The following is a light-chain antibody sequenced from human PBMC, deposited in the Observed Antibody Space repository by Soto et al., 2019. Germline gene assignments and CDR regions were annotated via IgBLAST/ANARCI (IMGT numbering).Light chain of an antibody. CDR3: QQTYRPSYT. Sequence: DIQMDQSPSSLSASLGDRVTITCRASQSVNRFLNWYQQHPGRAPKVLIYAASTLQSGVPSRFRGNGSGTEFTLTISTLQPEDFATYFCQQTYRPSYTFAQGTRLEIK. CDR1: QSVNRF. J-gene: IGKJ2*01. CDR2: AAS. V-gene: IGKV1-39*01.